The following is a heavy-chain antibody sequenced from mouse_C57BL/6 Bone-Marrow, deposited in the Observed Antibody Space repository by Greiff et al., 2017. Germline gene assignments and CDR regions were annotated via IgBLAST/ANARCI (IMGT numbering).Heavy chain of an antibody. J-gene: IGHJ2*01. CDR3: SSFDGNYFDF. CDR1: GFNIKDDY. Sequence: VQLQQSGAELVRPGASVKLSCTASGFNIKDDYIHWVKQRPERGLEWIGWIDPEIGDTEYASKFQGTATITSDTSSNTAYLQLSSLTSEDTAVYYCSSFDGNYFDFWGQGTPLTVAS. CDR2: IDPEIGDT. D-gene: IGHD2-3*01. V-gene: IGHV14-4*01.